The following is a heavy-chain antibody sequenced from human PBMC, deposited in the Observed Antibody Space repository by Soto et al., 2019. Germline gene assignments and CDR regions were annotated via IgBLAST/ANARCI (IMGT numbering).Heavy chain of an antibody. CDR3: ARDSRGFRSSGWYYY. Sequence: EVQLVESRGGLVQPGGSLRLSCAASGFTVSSNYMSWVRQAPGKGLEWVSVIYSGGSTYYADSVKGRFTISRDNSKNTLYLQMNSLRAEDTAVYYCARDSRGFRSSGWYYYWGQGTLVTVSS. J-gene: IGHJ4*02. CDR2: IYSGGST. D-gene: IGHD6-19*01. V-gene: IGHV3-66*01. CDR1: GFTVSSNY.